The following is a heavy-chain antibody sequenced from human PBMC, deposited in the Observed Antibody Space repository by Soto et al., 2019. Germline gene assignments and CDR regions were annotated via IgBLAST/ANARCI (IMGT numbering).Heavy chain of an antibody. Sequence: EVQLVESGGGLVQPGGSLRLSCAASGFTXSTKYMSWVRQAPGKGLEWVSVIYSGGSTFYADSVRGRFTISRDNSKNTVNLQMNSLRAEDTAVYYCARDPWAADYWGQGTLVTVSS. CDR3: ARDPWAADY. CDR2: IYSGGST. D-gene: IGHD3-16*01. J-gene: IGHJ4*02. V-gene: IGHV3-66*01. CDR1: GFTXSTKY.